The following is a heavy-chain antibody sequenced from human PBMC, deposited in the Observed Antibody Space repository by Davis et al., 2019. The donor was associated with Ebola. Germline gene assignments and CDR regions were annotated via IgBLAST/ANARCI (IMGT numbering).Heavy chain of an antibody. CDR3: ARGTDGYNPGGYFDS. J-gene: IGHJ4*02. Sequence: GGSLRLSCKGSGYTFTSYWIGWVRQMPGKGLEWMGIIYPADSDTRYSPSFQGQVTISADKSISTAYLQWSSLKASDTAMFYCARGTDGYNPGGYFDSWGQGTLVTVSS. D-gene: IGHD5-24*01. CDR1: GYTFTSYW. V-gene: IGHV5-51*01. CDR2: IYPADSDT.